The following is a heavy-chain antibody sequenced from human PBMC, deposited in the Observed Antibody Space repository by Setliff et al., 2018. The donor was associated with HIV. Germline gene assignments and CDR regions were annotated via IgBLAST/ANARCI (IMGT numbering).Heavy chain of an antibody. CDR1: GGTFSSYV. Sequence: ASVKVSCKASGGTFSSYVISWVRQAPGQGPEWMGGIIPMYGVTNYAQKFQGRVTITTDESTSTGYMELSSLRSEDTAVYYCARDQAAAVPSSWYFDLWGRGTLVTVSS. CDR2: IIPMYGVT. CDR3: ARDQAAAVPSSWYFDL. J-gene: IGHJ2*01. D-gene: IGHD6-13*01. V-gene: IGHV1-69*05.